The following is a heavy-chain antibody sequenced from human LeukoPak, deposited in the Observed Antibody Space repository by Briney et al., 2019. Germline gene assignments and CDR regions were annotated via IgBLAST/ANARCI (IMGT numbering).Heavy chain of an antibody. V-gene: IGHV1-18*01. J-gene: IGHJ1*01. CDR1: GYTFTSHG. CDR2: ISGYNGNT. Sequence: ASLKVSCKASGYTFTSHGISWVRQAPGQGLEWMARISGYNGNTHYAQKLQGRVTMTTDTSTSTAYMEVRSLRSEDTAVYFCARDEVSVTGKRVENWGQRTLVTVSS. D-gene: IGHD6-19*01. CDR3: ARDEVSVTGKRVEN.